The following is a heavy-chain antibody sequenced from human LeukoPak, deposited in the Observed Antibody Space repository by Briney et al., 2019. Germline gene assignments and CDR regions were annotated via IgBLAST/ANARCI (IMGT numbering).Heavy chain of an antibody. V-gene: IGHV3-74*01. Sequence: GGSLRLSCAASGFTFSSYGMHWVRQAPGKGLVWVSRIKYDGSSTNYADSVKGRFTISRDNAKNTLYLQMNSLRTEDTAVYYCARGLPNFYGMDVWGQGTTVTVSS. CDR2: IKYDGSST. CDR3: ARGLPNFYGMDV. J-gene: IGHJ6*02. CDR1: GFTFSSYG.